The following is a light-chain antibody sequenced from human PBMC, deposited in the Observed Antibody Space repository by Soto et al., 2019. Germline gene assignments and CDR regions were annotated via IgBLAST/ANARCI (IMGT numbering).Light chain of an antibody. J-gene: IGKJ1*01. Sequence: EIVLTQSPAPPSLSTGERATLSCRASQSVSSSYLTWYQQKPGQAPRLLIYGASSRATGIPDRFTGSGSGTDFTLTISRLEPEDFAVYYCQQYGSSRTFGQGTKVDI. CDR3: QQYGSSRT. CDR1: QSVSSSY. V-gene: IGKV3-20*01. CDR2: GAS.